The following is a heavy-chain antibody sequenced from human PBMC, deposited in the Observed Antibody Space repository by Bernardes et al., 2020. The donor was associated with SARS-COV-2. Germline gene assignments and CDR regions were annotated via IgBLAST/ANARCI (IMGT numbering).Heavy chain of an antibody. CDR1: GFTFTSYA. J-gene: IGHJ6*02. CDR2: ISGSGGTT. CDR3: AKDFSYYDSGNYGI. D-gene: IGHD3-10*01. V-gene: IGHV3-23*01. Sequence: GGSLRLSCAASGFTFTSYAMTWVRQAPGKGLEWVSDISGSGGTTNYADSVKGRFTISRDNSKRTLSLQMNNLRVEDTAVYYCAKDFSYYDSGNYGIWGQGTTVTVSS.